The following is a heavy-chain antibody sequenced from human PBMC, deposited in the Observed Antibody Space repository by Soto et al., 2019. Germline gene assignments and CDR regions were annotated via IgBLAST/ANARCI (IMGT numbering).Heavy chain of an antibody. CDR2: ISGSGGST. Sequence: GGSLRLSCAASGFTFSSYAMSWVRQAPGKGLEWVSAISGSGGSTYYADSVKGRFTISRDNSKNTLYLQMNSLRAEDTAVYYCAKCCYGRGSGCPFYYWGQGSLVIVSS. D-gene: IGHD3-3*01. CDR1: GFTFSSYA. CDR3: AKCCYGRGSGCPFYY. J-gene: IGHJ4*02. V-gene: IGHV3-23*01.